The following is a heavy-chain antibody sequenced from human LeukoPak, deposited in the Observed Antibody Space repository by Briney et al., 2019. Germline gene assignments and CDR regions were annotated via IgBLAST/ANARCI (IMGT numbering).Heavy chain of an antibody. CDR3: ARETPYGSGSYPFDY. CDR2: VYYSGTT. Sequence: PSETLSLTCSVSGGSISLSYYYWGWIRQPPGKALEWIGSVYYSGTTSYNPSLKSRVTISVDTSKKQFSLKLSSVTAADTAVYYCARETPYGSGSYPFDYWGQGILVTVSS. J-gene: IGHJ4*02. V-gene: IGHV4-39*07. D-gene: IGHD3-10*01. CDR1: GGSISLSYYY.